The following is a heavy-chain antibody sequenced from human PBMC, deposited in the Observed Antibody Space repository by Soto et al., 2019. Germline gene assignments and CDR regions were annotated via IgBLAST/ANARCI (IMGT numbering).Heavy chain of an antibody. CDR3: ASTMDV. J-gene: IGHJ6*02. V-gene: IGHV3-30-3*01. CDR1: GFTFSSYA. CDR2: ISYDGSNK. Sequence: QVQLVESGGGVVQPGRSLRLSCAASGFTFSSYAMNWVRQAPGTGLEWVAVISYDGSNKYYADSVKGRFTISRDNSKNTLYLQMNSLREEDTAVYYCASTMDVWGQGTTVTVSS.